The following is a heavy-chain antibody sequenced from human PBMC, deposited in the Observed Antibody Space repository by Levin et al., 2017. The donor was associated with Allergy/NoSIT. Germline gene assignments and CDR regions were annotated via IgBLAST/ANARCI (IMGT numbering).Heavy chain of an antibody. CDR3: AGERGVVADFRHFDY. D-gene: IGHD2-21*01. CDR1: GFTFTDYG. V-gene: IGHV3-21*01. Sequence: PGGSLRLSCAASGFTFTDYGFNWVRQAPGKGLEWVSSINTYTGNTAYSGSVKGRFTISRDNARNSVYLQMNSLRGEGTAVYYCAGERGVVADFRHFDYWGQGTLVTISS. CDR2: INTYTGNT. J-gene: IGHJ4*02.